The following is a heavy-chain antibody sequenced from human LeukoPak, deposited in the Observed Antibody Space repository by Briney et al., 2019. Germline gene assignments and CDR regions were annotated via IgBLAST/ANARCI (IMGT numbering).Heavy chain of an antibody. CDR1: GFTFSSYA. Sequence: GGSLRLSCAASGFTFSSYAMHWVRQAPGKGLEWVAVISYDGSNKYYADSVKGRFTISRDNSKNTLYLQMNSLRAEDTAVYYCARDPPTMVRGVIIIGYYFDYWGQGTLVTVSS. CDR2: ISYDGSNK. D-gene: IGHD3-10*01. V-gene: IGHV3-30*04. CDR3: ARDPPTMVRGVIIIGYYFDY. J-gene: IGHJ4*02.